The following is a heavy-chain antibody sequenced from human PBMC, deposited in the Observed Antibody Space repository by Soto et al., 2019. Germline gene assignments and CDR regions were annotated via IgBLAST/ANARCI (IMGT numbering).Heavy chain of an antibody. D-gene: IGHD3-3*01. V-gene: IGHV3-30*03. Sequence: QVQLAESGGGVVQPGRSLRLSCAASGFTFSSYGMHWVRQAPGKGLEWVAVISYDGSKEYYADSVKGRFTISRDNSKNTLYLQMDSLRDEDTAVYYCARGYTSGYPSNWFDPWGQGTLVTVSS. CDR1: GFTFSSYG. J-gene: IGHJ5*02. CDR3: ARGYTSGYPSNWFDP. CDR2: ISYDGSKE.